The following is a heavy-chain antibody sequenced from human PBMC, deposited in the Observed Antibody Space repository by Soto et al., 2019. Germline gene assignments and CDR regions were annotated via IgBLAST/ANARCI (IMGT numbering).Heavy chain of an antibody. CDR2: INPSGGST. CDR1: GYTFTSYY. Sequence: ASVKVSCKASGYTFTSYYMHWVRQAPGQGLEWMGIINPSGGSTSYAQKFQGRVTMTRDTSTSTVYMELSSLRSEDTAVYYCARGARQFGGPNSYYYYGMDVWGQGTTVTVSS. V-gene: IGHV1-46*01. J-gene: IGHJ6*02. CDR3: ARGARQFGGPNSYYYYGMDV. D-gene: IGHD3-16*01.